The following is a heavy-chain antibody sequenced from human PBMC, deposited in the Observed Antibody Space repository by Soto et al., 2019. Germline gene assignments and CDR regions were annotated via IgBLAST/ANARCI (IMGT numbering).Heavy chain of an antibody. CDR2: ISGGGGST. J-gene: IGHJ3*02. D-gene: IGHD3-9*01. Sequence: EVQLLESGGGLVQPGGSLRLSCAASGFTFSSYAMSWVRQAPGKGLEWVSAISGGGGSTYYADSVKGRFTISRDNSKNTLYLQMNSLRVEDTAVYYCAKDGSYYDILTGKFDAFDMWGQGTMVTVSS. CDR3: AKDGSYYDILTGKFDAFDM. V-gene: IGHV3-23*01. CDR1: GFTFSSYA.